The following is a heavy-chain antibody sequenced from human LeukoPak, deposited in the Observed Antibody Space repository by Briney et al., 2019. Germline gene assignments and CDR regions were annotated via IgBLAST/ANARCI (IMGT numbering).Heavy chain of an antibody. Sequence: GGSLRLSCSASGFTVSSNYMSWVRQAPGKGLEWVSVIYNGDNTYYADSVKGRFTISRDNSKNMLYLQMNSLRAEDTAVYYCATLVGASYYFDYWGQGTLVTVSS. J-gene: IGHJ4*02. V-gene: IGHV3-53*01. D-gene: IGHD1-26*01. CDR2: IYNGDNT. CDR3: ATLVGASYYFDY. CDR1: GFTVSSNY.